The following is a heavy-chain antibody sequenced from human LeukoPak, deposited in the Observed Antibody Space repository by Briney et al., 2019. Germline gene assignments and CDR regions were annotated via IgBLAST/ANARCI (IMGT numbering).Heavy chain of an antibody. V-gene: IGHV3-33*01. CDR3: ARDSATVTNWFDP. Sequence: PGGSLRLSCAASGFTFSTYGMHWVRQAPGKGLEWVSVIWFDGSKKYYADSVKGRFTISRHNSKNTVYLQMDSLRAEDTAVYYCARDSATVTNWFDPWGQGTLVTVSS. CDR1: GFTFSTYG. CDR2: IWFDGSKK. J-gene: IGHJ5*02. D-gene: IGHD4-17*01.